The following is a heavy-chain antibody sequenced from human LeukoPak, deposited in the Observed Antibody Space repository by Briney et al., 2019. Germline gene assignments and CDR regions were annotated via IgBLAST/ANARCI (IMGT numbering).Heavy chain of an antibody. Sequence: PSETLSLTCTVSGYSISSGYYWGWIRQPPGKGLEWIGSIYHSGSTYYNPSLKSRVTISLDMSKNQFSLKLSSVTAADTAVYYCARTTEGYCSSTRCYGFDYYYYMDVWGKGTTVTISS. J-gene: IGHJ6*03. V-gene: IGHV4-38-2*02. CDR3: ARTTEGYCSSTRCYGFDYYYYMDV. D-gene: IGHD2-2*01. CDR2: IYHSGST. CDR1: GYSISSGYY.